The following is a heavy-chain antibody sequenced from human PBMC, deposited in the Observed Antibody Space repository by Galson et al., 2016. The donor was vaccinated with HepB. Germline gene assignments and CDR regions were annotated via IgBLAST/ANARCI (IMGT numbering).Heavy chain of an antibody. V-gene: IGHV4-4*07. D-gene: IGHD4-17*01. CDR2: IYASGST. J-gene: IGHJ6*04. CDR3: ARVGYKDYALCQDYYHYYGLDV. CDR1: GGSISSYY. Sequence: SETLSLTCTVSGGSISSYYWSWFRQPAGKGLEWIGRIYASGSTNYNPSLKSRVTMSVDTSKNQFSLKLSCVTAADTVGNYGARVGYKDYALCQDYYHYYGLDVGGKGTTVTVSS.